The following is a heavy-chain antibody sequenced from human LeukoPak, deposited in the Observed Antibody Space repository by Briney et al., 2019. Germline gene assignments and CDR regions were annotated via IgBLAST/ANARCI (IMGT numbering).Heavy chain of an antibody. J-gene: IGHJ6*03. D-gene: IGHD2-2*01. CDR1: GFTFSNYA. CDR3: ARDTSAFLTGYYYMDV. CDR2: ISGSGAST. V-gene: IGHV3-23*01. Sequence: SGGSLRLSCAASGFTFSNYAMSWVRQAPGKGLQWVSAISGSGASTYYADSVKGRFTISRDNSKNTLFLQMNSLRAEDTAVYYCARDTSAFLTGYYYMDVWGKGTTVTVSS.